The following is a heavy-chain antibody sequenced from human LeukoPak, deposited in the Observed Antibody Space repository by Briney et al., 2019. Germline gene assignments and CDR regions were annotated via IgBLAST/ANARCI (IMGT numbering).Heavy chain of an antibody. CDR2: IDIYSTKT. D-gene: IGHD3-10*01. V-gene: IGHV3-23*05. J-gene: IGHJ4*02. CDR1: GFTFSSYA. Sequence: GGSLRLSCAASGFTFSSYAMSWVRQAPGKGLEWVSAIDIYSTKTNYADSVKGRFTISRDNSKNTLYLQMNSLRGEDTAIYYCARDYKADFWGQGTLVTVSS. CDR3: ARDYKADF.